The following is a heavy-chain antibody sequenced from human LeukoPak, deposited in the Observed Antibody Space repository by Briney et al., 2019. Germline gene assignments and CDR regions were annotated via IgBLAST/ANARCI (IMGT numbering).Heavy chain of an antibody. D-gene: IGHD5-18*01. J-gene: IGHJ4*02. V-gene: IGHV4-39*07. Sequence: SETLSLTCTVSGGSISSSSYYWGWIRQPPGKGLEWIGSIYHSGSTYYNPSLKSRVTISVDTSKNQFSLKLSSVTAADTAVYYCARGYSYGLSFDYWGQGTLVTVSS. CDR2: IYHSGST. CDR3: ARGYSYGLSFDY. CDR1: GGSISSSSYY.